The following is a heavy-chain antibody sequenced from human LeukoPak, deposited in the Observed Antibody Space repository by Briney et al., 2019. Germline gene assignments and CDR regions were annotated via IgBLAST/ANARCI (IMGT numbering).Heavy chain of an antibody. D-gene: IGHD3-3*02. Sequence: GRSLRLSCAASGFTFDDYAMRWVRQGPGKGLEWVSGISWNSGNIGNADSVKGRFTISRDNAKNSLYLQMNSLRAEDTALYYCAKDLSALLPGAHNYMDVWGKGTTVTISS. CDR3: AKDLSALLPGAHNYMDV. CDR1: GFTFDDYA. V-gene: IGHV3-9*01. J-gene: IGHJ6*03. CDR2: ISWNSGNI.